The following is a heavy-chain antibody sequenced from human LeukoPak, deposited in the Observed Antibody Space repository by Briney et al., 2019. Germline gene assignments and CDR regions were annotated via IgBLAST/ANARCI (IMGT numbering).Heavy chain of an antibody. CDR2: MNPNSGNT. V-gene: IGHV1-8*01. J-gene: IGHJ4*02. CDR1: GYTYTSYD. Sequence: ASVQVSCKASGYTYTSYDINWVRQATGQGLEWMGWMNPNSGNTGYAQKFQGRVTMTRNTDISTAYMELSSLRFEDTAVYYCARGDSSGWYGVDYWGQGTLVTVSS. CDR3: ARGDSSGWYGVDY. D-gene: IGHD6-19*01.